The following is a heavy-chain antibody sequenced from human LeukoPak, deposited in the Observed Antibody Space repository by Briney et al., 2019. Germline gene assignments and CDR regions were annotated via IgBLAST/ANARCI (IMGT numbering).Heavy chain of an antibody. CDR3: AKPRDSIVGTTTPTRLATLDI. CDR2: ISTGGGST. CDR1: GFTFGSNA. J-gene: IGHJ3*02. V-gene: IGHV3-23*01. D-gene: IGHD1-26*01. Sequence: GGSLRLSCAASGFTFGSNAMSWVRQAPGKGLEWVSAISTGGGSTYYADSVKGRFTISRDNPNNTLYLQMNNLRAEGTAVYYCAKPRDSIVGTTTPTRLATLDIWGQGTMVTVSS.